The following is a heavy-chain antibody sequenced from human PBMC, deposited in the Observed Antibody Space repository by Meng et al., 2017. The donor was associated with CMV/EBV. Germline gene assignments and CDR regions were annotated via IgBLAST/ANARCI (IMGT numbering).Heavy chain of an antibody. V-gene: IGHV4-4*07. CDR2: IYTSGST. Sequence: VRLHERAPALVQPSETLSLTCTVSGGSIRSYYWSWIRQPAGKGLEWIGRIYTSGSTNYNPSLKSRVTMSVDTSKNQFSLKLSSVTAADTAVYYCAREIVVVPAAIDNWFDPWGQGTLVTVSS. CDR3: AREIVVVPAAIDNWFDP. J-gene: IGHJ5*02. CDR1: GGSIRSYY. D-gene: IGHD2-2*02.